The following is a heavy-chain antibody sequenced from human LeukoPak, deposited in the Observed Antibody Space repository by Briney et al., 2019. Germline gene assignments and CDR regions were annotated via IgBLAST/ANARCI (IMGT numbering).Heavy chain of an antibody. CDR2: ISGSGYST. J-gene: IGHJ4*02. CDR1: GFTFNNYA. CDR3: AKDLTTVTTLPFDY. Sequence: PGGSLRLSCAASGFTFNNYAMSWVRQAPGKGLEWVSGISGSGYSTYYADSVKGRFTISRDNSMNTLYLQMNSLRAEDTAVYYCAKDLTTVTTLPFDYWGQGTLVTVSS. V-gene: IGHV3-23*01. D-gene: IGHD4-17*01.